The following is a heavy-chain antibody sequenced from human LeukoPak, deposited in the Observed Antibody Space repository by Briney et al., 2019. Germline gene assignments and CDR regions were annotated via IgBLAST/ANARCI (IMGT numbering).Heavy chain of an antibody. V-gene: IGHV4-34*12. Sequence: LETLSLTCAVSGGSFSDYYCCWVRQPPGKGLEWIGEIIHSGITNYNPSLKSRVTISQDTTKNQFSLKLSSVTAADTALYYCILGEVAGDYFQHWAQGNLVTVSS. CDR1: GGSFSDYY. J-gene: IGHJ1*01. CDR3: ILGEVAGDYFQH. CDR2: IIHSGIT. D-gene: IGHD6-19*01.